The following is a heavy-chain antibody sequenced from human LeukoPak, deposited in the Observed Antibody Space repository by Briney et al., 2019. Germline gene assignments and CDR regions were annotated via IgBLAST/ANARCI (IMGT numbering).Heavy chain of an antibody. D-gene: IGHD2-15*01. Sequence: GGSLRLSCAASGFTFSSYWMSWVSQAPGKGLEWVANIKQDGSEKYYVDSVKGRFTISRDNAKNSLYLQMNSLRAEDTAVYYCAREIGVDCSGGSCYFKQAQKNQPYYFDYWGQGTLVTVSS. CDR3: AREIGVDCSGGSCYFKQAQKNQPYYFDY. CDR2: IKQDGSEK. CDR1: GFTFSSYW. J-gene: IGHJ4*02. V-gene: IGHV3-7*01.